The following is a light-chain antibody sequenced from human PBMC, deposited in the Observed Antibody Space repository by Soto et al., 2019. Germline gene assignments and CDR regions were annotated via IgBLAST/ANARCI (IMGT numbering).Light chain of an antibody. CDR3: QQYGGSPLVT. V-gene: IGKV3-20*01. CDR2: GAS. J-gene: IGKJ4*01. CDR1: QSISSGY. Sequence: ETVLTQSPGTLSLSPGERATLSCRARQSISSGYLAWYQQRPGQAPRLLISGASNRATGIPDRFSGSGSGTDFTRTISRLEPEDFAVYYCQQYGGSPLVTFGGGTKVEIK.